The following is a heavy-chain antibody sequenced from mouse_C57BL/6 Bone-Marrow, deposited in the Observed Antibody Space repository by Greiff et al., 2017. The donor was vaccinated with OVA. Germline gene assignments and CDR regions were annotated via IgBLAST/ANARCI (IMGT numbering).Heavy chain of an antibody. D-gene: IGHD2-1*01. V-gene: IGHV1-4*01. CDR2: INPSSGYT. CDR1: GYTFTSYT. CDR3: ARRSYGKDAMDY. J-gene: IGHJ4*01. Sequence: QVQLQQSGAELARPGASVKMSCKASGYTFTSYTMHWVKQRPGQGLEWIGYINPSSGYTKYNQKFKDKATLTADKSSSTAYMQLRSLTSEDSAVYYWARRSYGKDAMDYWGQGTSVTVSS.